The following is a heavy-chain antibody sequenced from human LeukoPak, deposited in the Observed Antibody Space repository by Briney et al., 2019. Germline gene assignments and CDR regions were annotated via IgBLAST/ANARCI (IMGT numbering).Heavy chain of an antibody. CDR2: ISGSGGST. Sequence: GGSLRLSCAASGLTFSSYSMTWVRQAPGKGLEWGSTISGSGGSTFYADSVRCRFTISRDNSKSTLFLHMSSLRAEDTAVYYCAKDLPPLIMSWGQGTLVTVSS. D-gene: IGHD2-8*01. J-gene: IGHJ5*02. V-gene: IGHV3-23*01. CDR1: GLTFSSYS. CDR3: AKDLPPLIMS.